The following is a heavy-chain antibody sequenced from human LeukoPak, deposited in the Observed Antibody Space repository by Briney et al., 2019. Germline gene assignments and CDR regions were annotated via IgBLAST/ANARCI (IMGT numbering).Heavy chain of an antibody. V-gene: IGHV4-39*01. J-gene: IGHJ4*02. CDR2: IYYSGST. D-gene: IGHD3-22*01. CDR3: ARRDPHYYDSSGYFDY. CDR1: GGSISSSSYY. Sequence: PSETLSLTCTVSGGSISSSSYYWGWIRQPPGKGLEWIGSIYYSGSTHYNPSLKSRVTISVDTSKNQFALKLSSVTAADTAVYYCARRDPHYYDSSGYFDYWGQGTLVTVSS.